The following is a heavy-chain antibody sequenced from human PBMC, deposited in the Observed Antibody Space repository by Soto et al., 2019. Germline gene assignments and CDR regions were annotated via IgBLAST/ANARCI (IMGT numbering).Heavy chain of an antibody. J-gene: IGHJ4*02. D-gene: IGHD1-26*01. CDR3: ARGLFSECFYWGGWYFFDS. V-gene: IGHV4-34*01. Sequence: QVQLQQWGAGLLKPSETLSLTCGVYGGSFTGYSWTWIRQSPRKGLEWIGQINHSGSAIYNPSLKSRITLSLITTNILFYQDLSYVTAANTAVYYCARGLFSECFYWGGWYFFDSWGQGTLVTVSS. CDR2: INHSGSA. CDR1: GGSFTGYS.